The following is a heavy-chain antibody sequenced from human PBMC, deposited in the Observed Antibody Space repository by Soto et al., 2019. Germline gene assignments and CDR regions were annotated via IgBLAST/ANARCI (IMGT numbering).Heavy chain of an antibody. Sequence: GGSLRLSCAASGFTFDDYAMHWVRQAPGKGLEWVSGISWNSGSIGYADSVKGRFTISRDNAKNSLYLQMNSLRAEDTALYYCAKAMVSSSLTESHYYYGMDVWGQGTTVTVSS. CDR1: GFTFDDYA. J-gene: IGHJ6*02. CDR3: AKAMVSSSLTESHYYYGMDV. V-gene: IGHV3-9*01. D-gene: IGHD6-13*01. CDR2: ISWNSGSI.